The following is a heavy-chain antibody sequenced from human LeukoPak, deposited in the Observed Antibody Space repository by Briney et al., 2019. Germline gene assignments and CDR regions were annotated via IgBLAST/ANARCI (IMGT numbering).Heavy chain of an antibody. CDR2: IYPGDSDT. Sequence: GESLKISCQGSGYTFSSYWIAWVRQMPGKGPEWVGIIYPGDSDTRYSPSFQGQVTISADKSISTAYLQWSSLKASDTAMYYCASGYTPYYFDYWGQGTLVTVSS. CDR1: GYTFSSYW. D-gene: IGHD5-18*01. CDR3: ASGYTPYYFDY. J-gene: IGHJ4*02. V-gene: IGHV5-51*01.